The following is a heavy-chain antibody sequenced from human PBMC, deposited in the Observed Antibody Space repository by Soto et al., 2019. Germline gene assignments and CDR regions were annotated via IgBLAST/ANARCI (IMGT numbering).Heavy chain of an antibody. V-gene: IGHV1-18*01. CDR2: ISAYNGNT. CDR3: ARGLGIAAAGYRGARRASDY. J-gene: IGHJ4*02. Sequence: QVQLVQSGAEVKKPGASVKVSCKASGYTFTGYGISWVRQAPGQGLEWMGWISAYNGNTNYAQKLQGRVTMTTDTSTSTAYMELRSLRSDDTAVYYCARGLGIAAAGYRGARRASDYWGQGTLVTVSS. D-gene: IGHD6-13*01. CDR1: GYTFTGYG.